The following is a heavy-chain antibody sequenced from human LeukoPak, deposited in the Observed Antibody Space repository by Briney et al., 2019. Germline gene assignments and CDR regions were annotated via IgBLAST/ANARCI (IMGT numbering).Heavy chain of an antibody. D-gene: IGHD6-19*01. J-gene: IGHJ4*02. CDR3: AKDQTYSSGWFDY. CDR2: ISGSGGST. V-gene: IGHV3-23*01. Sequence: GGSLRLSCAASGFTFSSYVMSWVRQAPGKGLEWVSAISGSGGSTYYADSVKGRFTISRDNSKNTLYLQMNSLRAEGTAVYYCAKDQTYSSGWFDYWGQGTLVTVSS. CDR1: GFTFSSYV.